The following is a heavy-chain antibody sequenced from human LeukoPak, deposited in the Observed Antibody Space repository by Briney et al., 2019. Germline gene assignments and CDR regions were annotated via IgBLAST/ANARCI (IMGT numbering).Heavy chain of an antibody. CDR3: AREGYSSGWHYFAY. CDR2: ISYDGSNK. V-gene: IGHV3-30*03. J-gene: IGHJ4*02. CDR1: GFTFSSYS. Sequence: GGYRRLSCAASGFTFSSYSMHWVRQAPGKGLEWVAVISYDGSNKYYADSVKGRFTISRDNSKNTVYLQMNSLRAEDTAVYYCAREGYSSGWHYFAYWGQGTLVTVSS. D-gene: IGHD6-19*01.